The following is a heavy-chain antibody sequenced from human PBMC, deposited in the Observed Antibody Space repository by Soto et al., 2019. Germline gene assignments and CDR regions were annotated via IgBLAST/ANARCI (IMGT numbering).Heavy chain of an antibody. D-gene: IGHD4-17*01. CDR2: INQDGSER. CDR1: GLTFRNDW. CDR3: AVYGYGVSAAAY. V-gene: IGHV3-7*03. J-gene: IGHJ4*02. Sequence: EMQLVESGGGLVQPGGSLRLSCAGSGLTFRNDWLSWVRQAPGKGLEWVANINQDGSERYYVDSVRGRFTISRDNVENSLYLQLNSLRTENTAVDYCAVYGYGVSAAAYWGQGTLVTVSS.